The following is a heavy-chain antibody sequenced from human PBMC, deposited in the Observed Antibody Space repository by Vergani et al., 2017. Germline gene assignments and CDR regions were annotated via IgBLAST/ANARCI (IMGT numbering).Heavy chain of an antibody. D-gene: IGHD6-13*01. Sequence: QMQLVQSGPEVKKPGTSVKVSCKASGFTFTSSAMQWVRQARGQRLGWIGWTVVGSGNTNYAQKFQERVTITRDMSTSTAYMELSSLRSEDTAVYYCAADPSGGQQLTNFDYWGQGTLVTVSS. V-gene: IGHV1-58*02. J-gene: IGHJ4*02. CDR2: TVVGSGNT. CDR3: AADPSGGQQLTNFDY. CDR1: GFTFTSSA.